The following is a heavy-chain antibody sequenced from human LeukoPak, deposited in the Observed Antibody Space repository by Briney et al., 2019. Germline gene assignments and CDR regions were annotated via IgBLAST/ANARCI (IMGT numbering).Heavy chain of an antibody. D-gene: IGHD5-12*01. CDR2: INPNSGGT. V-gene: IGHV1-2*02. CDR3: ARVGRDGYHLDGRDY. Sequence: ASVKVSCKASGYTFTGYYMHWVRQAPGQGLEWMGWINPNSGGTNYAQKFQGRVTMTRDTSISTAYMELSRLRSDDTAVYYCARVGRDGYHLDGRDYWGQGTLVTVSS. J-gene: IGHJ4*02. CDR1: GYTFTGYY.